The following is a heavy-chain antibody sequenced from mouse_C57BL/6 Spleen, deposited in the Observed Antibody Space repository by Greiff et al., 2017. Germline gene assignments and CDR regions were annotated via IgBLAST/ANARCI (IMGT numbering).Heavy chain of an antibody. D-gene: IGHD1-1*01. CDR2: ISSGSSTI. J-gene: IGHJ2*01. V-gene: IGHV5-17*01. Sequence: EVQLQESGGGLVKPGGSLKLSCAASGFTFSDYGMHWVSQAPEKGLEWVAYISSGSSTIYYADTVKGRFTISRDNAKNTLFLQMTSLRSEDTAMYYCAILPLYYGSGYWGQGTTLTVSS. CDR1: GFTFSDYG. CDR3: AILPLYYGSGY.